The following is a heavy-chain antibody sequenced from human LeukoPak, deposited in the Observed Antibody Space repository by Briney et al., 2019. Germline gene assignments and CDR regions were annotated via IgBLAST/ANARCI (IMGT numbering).Heavy chain of an antibody. CDR1: GFTFSSYS. D-gene: IGHD3/OR15-3a*01. J-gene: IGHJ4*02. V-gene: IGHV3-48*01. CDR2: ITGSISTI. CDR3: ARTGLGLYSFDY. Sequence: PGGSLRLSCADSGFTFSSYSMNWVRQAPGKGLEWVSYITGSISTIYYTDSVKGRFTISRDNAKNSVYLQMNSLRLEDTAVYYCARTGLGLYSFDYWGQGTLVTVSS.